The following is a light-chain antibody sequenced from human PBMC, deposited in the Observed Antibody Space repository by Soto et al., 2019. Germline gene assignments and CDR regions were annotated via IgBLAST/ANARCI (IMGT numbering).Light chain of an antibody. Sequence: EIVLTQSPGTLSLSPGERATLSCRASHSVSSNYLAGYQQKPGQATRLLIYGASSRATGIPDRFSGSGSGKDFTLTVSRLEPEDFAGYYCQQYVGSPLTFGGGTKVEIK. CDR3: QQYVGSPLT. V-gene: IGKV3-20*01. CDR1: HSVSSNY. CDR2: GAS. J-gene: IGKJ4*01.